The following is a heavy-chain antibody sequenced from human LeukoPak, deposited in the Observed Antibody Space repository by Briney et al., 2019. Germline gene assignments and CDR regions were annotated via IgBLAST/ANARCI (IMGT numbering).Heavy chain of an antibody. CDR2: IYYSGST. D-gene: IGHD3-22*01. J-gene: IGHJ4*02. Sequence: SETLSLTCTVSGGSISNSSYYWGWIRQPPGKGLKWIGSIYYSGSTNHNPSLKSRVTMSVDTSKNQFSLKLSSVTAADTAVYYCARELSRYYYDSSGYTDVWYFDYWGQGTLVTVSS. CDR3: ARELSRYYYDSSGYTDVWYFDY. V-gene: IGHV4-39*07. CDR1: GGSISNSSYY.